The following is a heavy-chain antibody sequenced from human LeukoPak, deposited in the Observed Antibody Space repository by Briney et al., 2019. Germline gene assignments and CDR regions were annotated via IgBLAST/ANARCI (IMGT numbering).Heavy chain of an antibody. Sequence: PSETLSLTCSVSGVSISTYYWSWIRQAPGKGLEWIGYIADSGSTNYNPSLKSRVSISVDTSKNQISLKLSSVTAADTAVYYRARLDSYADDAFDIWGQGTMVTVSS. J-gene: IGHJ3*02. CDR1: GVSISTYY. V-gene: IGHV4-59*01. CDR2: IADSGST. CDR3: ARLDSYADDAFDI. D-gene: IGHD5-18*01.